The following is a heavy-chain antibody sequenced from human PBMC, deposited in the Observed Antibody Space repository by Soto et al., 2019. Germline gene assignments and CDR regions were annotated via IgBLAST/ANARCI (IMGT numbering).Heavy chain of an antibody. CDR1: GGSISSGGYY. V-gene: IGHV4-31*03. Sequence: TSETLSLTCTVSGGSISSGGYYWSWIRQHPGKGLEWIGYIYYSGSTYYNPSLKSRVTISVDTSKNQFSLKLSSVTAADTAVYYCARGVTGTKGPFDYWGQGTLVTVSS. D-gene: IGHD1-20*01. J-gene: IGHJ4*02. CDR2: IYYSGST. CDR3: ARGVTGTKGPFDY.